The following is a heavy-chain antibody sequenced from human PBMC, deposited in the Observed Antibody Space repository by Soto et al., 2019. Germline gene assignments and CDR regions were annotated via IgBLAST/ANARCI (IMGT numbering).Heavy chain of an antibody. CDR2: ISAYNGNT. V-gene: IGHV1-18*01. CDR1: GYTFTSYG. J-gene: IGHJ5*02. Sequence: QVQLVQSGAEVKKPGASVKVPCKASGYTFTSYGISWVRQAPGQGLEWMGWISAYNGNTNYAQKLQGRVTMTTDTSTSTAYMELRSLRSDDTAVYYCAKNSHQLLRPYNWFDHWGQGTLVTVSS. D-gene: IGHD2-2*01. CDR3: AKNSHQLLRPYNWFDH.